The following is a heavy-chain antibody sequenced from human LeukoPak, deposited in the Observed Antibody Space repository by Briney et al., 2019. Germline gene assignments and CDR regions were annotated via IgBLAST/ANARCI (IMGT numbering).Heavy chain of an antibody. CDR3: ARIAAAGTPYYFDY. J-gene: IGHJ4*02. D-gene: IGHD6-13*01. CDR2: IYYSGST. CDR1: GGSISSSSYY. V-gene: IGHV4-39*07. Sequence: PSETLSLTCTVSGGSISSSSYYWGWIRQPPGKGLEWIGSIYYSGSTYYNPSLKSRVTISVDTSKIQFSLKLSSVTAADTAVYYCARIAAAGTPYYFDYWGQGTLVTVSS.